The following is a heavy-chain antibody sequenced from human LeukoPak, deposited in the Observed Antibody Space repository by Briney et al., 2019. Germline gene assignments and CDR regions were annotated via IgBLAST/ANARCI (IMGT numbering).Heavy chain of an antibody. V-gene: IGHV3-23*01. Sequence: PGGSLRLSCASSGFTFNNYAMTWVRQAPGKGLEWVSSITASGGSTYCADSVKGRFTISRDNSKNTPYLQMSSLRAEAPAVYYCARNYPTAGIVTIFGDWGQGTLVTVSS. CDR2: ITASGGST. CDR1: GFTFNNYA. CDR3: ARNYPTAGIVTIFGD. D-gene: IGHD1-1*01. J-gene: IGHJ4*02.